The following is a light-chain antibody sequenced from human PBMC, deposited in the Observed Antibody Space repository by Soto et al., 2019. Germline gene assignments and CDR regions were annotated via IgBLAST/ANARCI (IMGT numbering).Light chain of an antibody. CDR2: AAS. V-gene: IGKV1-12*01. CDR1: QDIGSW. Sequence: DIQMTQSPSSVPASVGDRVTITCRASQDIGSWVAWYQQKPGKAPKLLIYAASTLQTGVPSRFSGSGSGTEFTLTISSLQPEDFAIYYCQQANSFPRLTFGGGTKVDIK. J-gene: IGKJ4*01. CDR3: QQANSFPRLT.